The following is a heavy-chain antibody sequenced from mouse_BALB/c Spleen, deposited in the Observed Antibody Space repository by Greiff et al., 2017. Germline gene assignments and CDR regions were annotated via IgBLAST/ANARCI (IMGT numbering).Heavy chain of an antibody. Sequence: EVMLVESGGGLVKPGGSLKLSCAASGFTFSSYAMSWVRQSPEKRLEWVAEISSGGSYTYYPDTVTGRFTISRDNAKNTLYLEMSSLRSEDTAMYYCARVGGNYYAMDYWGQGTSVTVSS. CDR3: ARVGGNYYAMDY. CDR2: ISSGGSYT. V-gene: IGHV5-9-4*01. CDR1: GFTFSSYA. J-gene: IGHJ4*01. D-gene: IGHD2-1*01.